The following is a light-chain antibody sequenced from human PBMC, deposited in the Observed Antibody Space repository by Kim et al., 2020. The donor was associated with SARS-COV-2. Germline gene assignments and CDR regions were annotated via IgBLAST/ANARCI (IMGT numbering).Light chain of an antibody. CDR3: QQGTTFPWT. Sequence: ASVGDTGTPTSRASHSIGHWFDWYQQLPGKAPNLLISCTSDLETGVPSRFSGSGSGTDLTLTISSLQPEDFATYYFQQGTTFPWTFGPGTKVDIK. CDR1: HSIGHW. CDR2: CTS. V-gene: IGKV1-12*01. J-gene: IGKJ1*01.